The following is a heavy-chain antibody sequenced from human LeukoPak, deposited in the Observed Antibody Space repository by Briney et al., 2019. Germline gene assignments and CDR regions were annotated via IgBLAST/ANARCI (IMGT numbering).Heavy chain of an antibody. CDR3: SRGNPTTANDY. CDR1: EFTFSSYW. J-gene: IGHJ4*02. CDR2: INIDGSST. V-gene: IGHV3-74*01. D-gene: IGHD4-17*01. Sequence: GGSLRLSCAASEFTFSSYWMHWVRQAPGKGLVWVSRINIDGSSTTYADSVKGRFTISRDNAKNTLYLQMNSLRADDTAVYYCSRGNPTTANDYWGQGTLVTVSS.